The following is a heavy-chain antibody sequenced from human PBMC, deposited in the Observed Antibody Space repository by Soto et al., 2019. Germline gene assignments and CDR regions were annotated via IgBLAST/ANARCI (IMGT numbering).Heavy chain of an antibody. CDR1: GFSLSTSGVG. Sequence: QITLKESGPTLVKPTQTLTLTCTFSGFSLSTSGVGVGWIRQPPGKALEWLALIYWNDDKRYSPSLKSRLTITKDTSKNQVVLTMTNMDPVDTATYYCAHSRIITGTYYYYGMDVWGQGTTVTVSS. V-gene: IGHV2-5*01. D-gene: IGHD1-20*01. CDR2: IYWNDDK. J-gene: IGHJ6*02. CDR3: AHSRIITGTYYYYGMDV.